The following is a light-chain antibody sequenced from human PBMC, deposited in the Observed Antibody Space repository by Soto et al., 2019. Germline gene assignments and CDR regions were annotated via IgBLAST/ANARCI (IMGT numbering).Light chain of an antibody. CDR2: EVS. CDR3: SSYASGTTLV. J-gene: IGLJ2*01. Sequence: QSALTQPASVSGSPGQSITISCTGTSSDVGAYKYVTWHQQYPGKAPKLIISEVSNRPSGVSSRFSGSRSGNTASLTISGLSPEDEAYYYCSSYASGTTLVFGGGTKVTVL. V-gene: IGLV2-14*01. CDR1: SSDVGAYKY.